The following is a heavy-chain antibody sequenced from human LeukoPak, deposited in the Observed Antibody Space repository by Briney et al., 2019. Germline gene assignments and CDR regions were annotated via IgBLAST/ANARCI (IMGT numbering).Heavy chain of an antibody. J-gene: IGHJ4*02. V-gene: IGHV4-59*01. CDR2: ISYTGGT. D-gene: IGHD1-1*01. CDR3: ARVTDWNDFDY. Sequence: PSETLSLTCSVSGVSISSNYWSWIRQPPGKGLEWIGYISYTGGTNYNPSLKSRVTISVDTSKNQLSLKLSPVTAADTAVYYCARVTDWNDFDYWGQGTLVTVSS. CDR1: GVSISSNY.